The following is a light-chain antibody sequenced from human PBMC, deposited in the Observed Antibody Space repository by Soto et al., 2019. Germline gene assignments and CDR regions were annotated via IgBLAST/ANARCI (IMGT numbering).Light chain of an antibody. V-gene: IGKV2D-29*01. Sequence: DIVMTQTPLSLAVTPGQPASISCKSSQSLLHSDGRTYLYWYLQKPGQPPQLLINELSNRSSGVPDRFSGSGSGTDFTLTISSLQPEDFATYYCQQSYSTPRTFGQGTKVDIK. CDR2: ELS. CDR1: QSLLHSDGRTY. CDR3: QQSYSTPRT. J-gene: IGKJ1*01.